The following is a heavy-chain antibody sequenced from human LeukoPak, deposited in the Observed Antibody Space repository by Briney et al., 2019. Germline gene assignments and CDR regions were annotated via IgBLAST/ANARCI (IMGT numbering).Heavy chain of an antibody. CDR2: INHSGST. Sequence: SETLSLTCAVYGGSFSGYYWSWIRQPPGKGLEWIGEINHSGSTNYNPSLKSRVTISVDTSKNQFSLKLSSVTAADTAVYYCARGALHNWNGEHYYGMDVWGQGTTVTVSS. CDR3: ARGALHNWNGEHYYGMDV. J-gene: IGHJ6*02. V-gene: IGHV4-34*01. D-gene: IGHD1-20*01. CDR1: GGSFSGYY.